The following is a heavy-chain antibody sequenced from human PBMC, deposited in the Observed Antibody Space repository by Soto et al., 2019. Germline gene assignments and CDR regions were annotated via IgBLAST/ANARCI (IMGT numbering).Heavy chain of an antibody. Sequence: SETLSLTCAVSGGSISSSNWWSWVRQPPGKGLEWIGEIYHSGSTNYNPSLKSRVTISVDKSKNQFSLKLSSVTAADTAVYYCARRRQPPYSSSWYERGEFDYWGQGTLVTVSS. V-gene: IGHV4-4*02. CDR1: GGSISSSNW. CDR2: IYHSGST. D-gene: IGHD6-13*01. CDR3: ARRRQPPYSSSWYERGEFDY. J-gene: IGHJ4*02.